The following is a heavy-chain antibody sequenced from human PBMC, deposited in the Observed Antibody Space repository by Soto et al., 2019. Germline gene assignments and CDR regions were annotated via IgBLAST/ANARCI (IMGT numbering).Heavy chain of an antibody. D-gene: IGHD6-19*01. V-gene: IGHV3-23*01. Sequence: EVQLLESAGGLVQPGGSLSLSCAASGFTFSSYAMRWVRQAPGKGLEWVSAISGSGGNTYYADSVKGRFTISRDNSKNTRYLKLKSLRTEESAVYYCVKFAGSGWYPDYWGQGTLVTVSS. CDR1: GFTFSSYA. CDR3: VKFAGSGWYPDY. CDR2: ISGSGGNT. J-gene: IGHJ4*02.